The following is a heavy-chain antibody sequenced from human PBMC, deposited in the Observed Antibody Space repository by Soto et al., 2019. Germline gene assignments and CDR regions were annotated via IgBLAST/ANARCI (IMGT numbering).Heavy chain of an antibody. CDR2: IIPVFGTA. V-gene: IGHV1-69*01. CDR3: ARDRWGSYSFES. CDR1: GGVFRNYA. Sequence: QVQLVQSGAEVKKPGSSVKVSCKASGGVFRNYAINWVRQAPGQGLEWMGGIIPVFGTADYPQKFQVRVTITADESTTTAYMELTSLKTEDTAVYFWARDRWGSYSFESWGQGTLVTFAS. D-gene: IGHD1-26*01. J-gene: IGHJ5*01.